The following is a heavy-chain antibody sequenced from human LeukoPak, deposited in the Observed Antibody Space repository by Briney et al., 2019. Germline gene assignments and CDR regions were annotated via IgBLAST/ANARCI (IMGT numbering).Heavy chain of an antibody. CDR1: GGSISSPTNY. V-gene: IGHV4-39*07. CDR3: ARDLQRSATGDTLDV. J-gene: IGHJ3*01. Sequence: PSETLSLTCTVSGGSISSPTNYWAWIRQPPGKGLEWIATIYYTGSTYYNPSLQSRVAISVDTSKNLFSLNLYFVTAADTAVYYCARDLQRSATGDTLDVWGQGTMVSVSS. D-gene: IGHD1-14*01. CDR2: IYYTGST.